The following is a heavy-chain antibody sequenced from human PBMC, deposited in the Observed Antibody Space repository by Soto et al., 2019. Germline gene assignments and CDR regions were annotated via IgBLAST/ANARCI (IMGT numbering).Heavy chain of an antibody. CDR2: ISYDGSNK. CDR1: GFTFSSYA. J-gene: IGHJ4*02. V-gene: IGHV3-30-3*01. D-gene: IGHD3-22*01. CDR3: AVAYPQSDYCDSSGYYGLLDY. Sequence: GGSLRLSCAASGFTFSSYAMHWVRQAPGKGLEWVAVISYDGSNKYYADSVKGRFTISRDNSKNTLYLQMNSLRAEDTAVYYCAVAYPQSDYCDSSGYYGLLDYWGQGTLVTVSS.